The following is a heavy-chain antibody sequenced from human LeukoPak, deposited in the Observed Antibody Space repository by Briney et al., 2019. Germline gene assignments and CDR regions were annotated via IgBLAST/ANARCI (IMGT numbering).Heavy chain of an antibody. J-gene: IGHJ4*02. V-gene: IGHV3-21*01. D-gene: IGHD2-21*01. CDR3: GRGASSGDTYYFDY. CDR2: ISSGGGYI. CDR1: GFIFSIYS. Sequence: PGGSLRLSCAASGFIFSIYSMHWVRQAPGKGLEWVSSISSGGGYIYYADSVKGRFTISRDNAENSLYLQMNSLSAEDTAVYYCGRGASSGDTYYFDYWGQGTLVTVSS.